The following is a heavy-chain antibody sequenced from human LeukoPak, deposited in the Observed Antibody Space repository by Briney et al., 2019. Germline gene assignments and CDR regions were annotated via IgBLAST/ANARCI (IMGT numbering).Heavy chain of an antibody. Sequence: SETLSLTCTVSGGSIISSAYYWSWIRQPPGKGLEWIGYIYYSGSTYYNPSLKSRVTISLDTSKNQFSLKLSSVTAADTAVYYCARGPAATLDYWGQGTLVTVSS. J-gene: IGHJ4*02. CDR3: ARGPAATLDY. V-gene: IGHV4-30-4*08. CDR1: GGSIISSAYY. D-gene: IGHD2-2*01. CDR2: IYYSGST.